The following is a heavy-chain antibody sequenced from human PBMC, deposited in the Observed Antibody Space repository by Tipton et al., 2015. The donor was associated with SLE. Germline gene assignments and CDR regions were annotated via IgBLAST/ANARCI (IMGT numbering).Heavy chain of an antibody. CDR3: ARDLKQWLVYFDY. D-gene: IGHD6-19*01. Sequence: SLRLSCAASGFTVSSYSMHWVRQVPGKGLEWVSYISSSGSTIYYADSVKGRFTISRDNAKNSLYLQMNSLRAEDTAVYYCARDLKQWLVYFDYWGQGTMVTVAS. J-gene: IGHJ4*02. V-gene: IGHV3-48*04. CDR1: GFTVSSYS. CDR2: ISSSGSTI.